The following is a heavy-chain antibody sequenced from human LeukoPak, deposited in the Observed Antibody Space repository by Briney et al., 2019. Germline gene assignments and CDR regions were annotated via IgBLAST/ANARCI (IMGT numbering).Heavy chain of an antibody. CDR1: GYTFTNYA. D-gene: IGHD2-2*01. Sequence: ASVKVSCKASGYTFTNYAMVWLRQAPEQGLEWMGWINTDTGNPTYAQGFTGRFVFSFDTSVSTAYLQINTLEADDTAVYYCARPTGHCSTIRCYPHYWGQGTMVTVSS. CDR3: ARPTGHCSTIRCYPHY. V-gene: IGHV7-4-1*02. J-gene: IGHJ4*02. CDR2: INTDTGNP.